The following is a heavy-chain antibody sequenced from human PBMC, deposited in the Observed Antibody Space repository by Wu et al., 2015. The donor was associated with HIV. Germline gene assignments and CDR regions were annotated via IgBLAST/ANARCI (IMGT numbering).Heavy chain of an antibody. CDR1: GGTFSSYG. V-gene: IGHV1-2*02. D-gene: IGHD2/OR15-2a*01. CDR3: VSLIESTANDAFDI. CDR2: INPNSGVT. Sequence: VQLVQSGAEVKKPGSSVKVSCKASGGTFSSYGINWVRQAPGQGLEWMGWINPNSGVTNYAQKLQGRVTLTCDTSVSTAYMELSSLTSDDTAVYYCVSLIESTANDAFDIWGQGTTVTVSS. J-gene: IGHJ3*02.